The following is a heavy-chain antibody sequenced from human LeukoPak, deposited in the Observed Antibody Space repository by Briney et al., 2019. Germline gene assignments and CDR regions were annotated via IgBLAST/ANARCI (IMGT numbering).Heavy chain of an antibody. D-gene: IGHD7-27*01. CDR3: ARGPPNWGYDY. CDR1: GYTFTIYD. V-gene: IGHV1-8*01. J-gene: IGHJ4*02. Sequence: ASVTVSFTASGYTFTIYDFNWVRQATGQRPEWMGWMSPNSGDTGYAQKFQDRVTMTRNTSISTAYMELSSLRSDDTAVYYCARGPPNWGYDYWGPGTLVTVSS. CDR2: MSPNSGDT.